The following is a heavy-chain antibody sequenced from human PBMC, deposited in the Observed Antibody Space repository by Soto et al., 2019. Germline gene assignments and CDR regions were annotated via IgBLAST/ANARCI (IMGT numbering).Heavy chain of an antibody. J-gene: IGHJ6*02. D-gene: IGHD1-20*01. CDR3: AKDRYSRLEPNAKYPLPRYYAMDI. V-gene: IGHV3-74*01. CDR1: GSPIGTFW. CDR2: INGDGTST. Sequence: ELQLVESGGGLVQPGGPWRLSFKAPGSPIGTFWWPWVLKAPGKGLVWVSHINGDGTSTNYADSVKGRFTVSRENAKNTLYLELNSLRAEDSAVYYCAKDRYSRLEPNAKYPLPRYYAMDIWGQGTTVTVSS.